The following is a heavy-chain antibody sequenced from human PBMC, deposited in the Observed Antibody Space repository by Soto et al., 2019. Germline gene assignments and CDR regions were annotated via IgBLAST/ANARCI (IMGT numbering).Heavy chain of an antibody. CDR2: IIPIFGTA. J-gene: IGHJ6*02. V-gene: IGHV1-69*06. D-gene: IGHD5-18*01. CDR1: GGTFSSYA. CDR3: TNQDTAMVTLYYYGMDV. Sequence: GASVKVSCKASGGTFSSYAISWVRQAPGQGLEWMGGIIPIFGTANYAQKLQGRVTITADNSTSTAYTELSSLRSEGTAVYYCTNQDTAMVTLYYYGMDVWGQGTTVTVSS.